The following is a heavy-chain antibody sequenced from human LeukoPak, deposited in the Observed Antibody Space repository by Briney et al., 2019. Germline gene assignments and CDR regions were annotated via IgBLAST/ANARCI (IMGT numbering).Heavy chain of an antibody. CDR1: GFTFSTYA. Sequence: PGGSLRLSCAASGFTFSTYAIHWVRQAPGKGLEWVAIISSDGSNKYYADSVKGRFTISRDNSKNTLYLQMNSLRVEDTAVYYCARGRTEVTVYYDSSGYYWRYWGQGTLVTVSS. J-gene: IGHJ4*02. D-gene: IGHD3-22*01. V-gene: IGHV3-30-3*01. CDR2: ISSDGSNK. CDR3: ARGRTEVTVYYDSSGYYWRY.